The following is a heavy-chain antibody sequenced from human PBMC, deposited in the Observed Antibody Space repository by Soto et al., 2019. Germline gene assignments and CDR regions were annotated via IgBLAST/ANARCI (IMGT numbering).Heavy chain of an antibody. CDR1: GFTFSSTA. V-gene: IGHV3-23*01. J-gene: IGHJ4*02. CDR3: TMGGRIRADY. Sequence: EVQLLESGGGLIQPGGSLRLRCAASGFTFSSTAMSWVRQTPEKGLEWVSGITGGGETTHYAGSVRGRFTISRDNSKNTLYLQMNSLRAEDTAVYYCTMGGRIRADYWGQGTLVTVSS. CDR2: ITGGGETT. D-gene: IGHD3-10*01.